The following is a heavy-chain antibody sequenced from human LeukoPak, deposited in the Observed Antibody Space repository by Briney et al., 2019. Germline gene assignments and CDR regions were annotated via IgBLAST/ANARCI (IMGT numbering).Heavy chain of an antibody. CDR3: ARGGSGSFRDHAFYI. Sequence: SQTLSLTCAVSGGSISSGGYSWRWLRHPPGKGLEGIGYIFHSGSTYYNPSHKSRLTISVDRSKSQFSLKLSSVTAADTAMYHCARGGSGSFRDHAFYISGQRTMVTVSS. D-gene: IGHD3-10*01. J-gene: IGHJ3*02. V-gene: IGHV4-30-2*01. CDR2: IFHSGST. CDR1: GGSISSGGYS.